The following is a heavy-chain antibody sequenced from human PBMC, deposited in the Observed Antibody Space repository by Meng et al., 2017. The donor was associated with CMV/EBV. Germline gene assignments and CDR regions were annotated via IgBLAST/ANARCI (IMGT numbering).Heavy chain of an antibody. CDR1: GYSIRSGYY. D-gene: IGHD6-13*01. Sequence: GSLRLSCTVSGYSIRSGYYWGWIRQPPGKGLEWIGSIYHSGSTYYNPSLKSRVTISVDTSKNQFSLKLSSVTAADTAVYYCAIGIAAGRFDPWGQGTLVTVSS. CDR2: IYHSGST. V-gene: IGHV4-38-2*02. J-gene: IGHJ5*02. CDR3: AIGIAAGRFDP.